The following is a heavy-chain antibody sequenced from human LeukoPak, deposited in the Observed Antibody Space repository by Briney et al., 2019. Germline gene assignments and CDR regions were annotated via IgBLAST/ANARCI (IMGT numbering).Heavy chain of an antibody. Sequence: ASVKVSCKASGYTFTSYAMNWVRQAPGQGLEWMGWINTNTGNPTYAQGFTGRFVFSLDTSVSTAYLQICSLKAEDTAVYYCAREAVDYYGSGDFDYWGQGTLVTVSS. D-gene: IGHD3-10*01. CDR3: AREAVDYYGSGDFDY. V-gene: IGHV7-4-1*01. CDR2: INTNTGNP. J-gene: IGHJ4*02. CDR1: GYTFTSYA.